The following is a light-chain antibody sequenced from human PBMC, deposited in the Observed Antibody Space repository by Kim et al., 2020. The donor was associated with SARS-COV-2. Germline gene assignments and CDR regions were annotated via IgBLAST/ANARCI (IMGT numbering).Light chain of an antibody. Sequence: SPGDRDTLSCRTSEDVRGDLAWYQQNHGQAPRLLIYDASTRATDIPARITGSGSGTEFTLTITNLQSEDFSIYYCQQYHSRPPWMFGQGTKVDIK. CDR2: DAS. V-gene: IGKV3-15*01. J-gene: IGKJ1*01. CDR3: QQYHSRPPWM. CDR1: EDVRGD.